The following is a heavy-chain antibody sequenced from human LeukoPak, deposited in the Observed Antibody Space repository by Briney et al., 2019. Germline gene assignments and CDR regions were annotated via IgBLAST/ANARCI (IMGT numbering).Heavy chain of an antibody. D-gene: IGHD2-21*02. Sequence: SETLSLTCAVSGGSISSSNWWSWVRQPPGKGLEWIGEIYHSGSTNYNPSLKSRVTISVDKSKNQFSLKLSSVTAADTAVYYCARGVGGDPYYFDYWGQGTLVTVSS. CDR3: ARGVGGDPYYFDY. J-gene: IGHJ4*02. CDR1: GGSISSSNW. V-gene: IGHV4-4*02. CDR2: IYHSGST.